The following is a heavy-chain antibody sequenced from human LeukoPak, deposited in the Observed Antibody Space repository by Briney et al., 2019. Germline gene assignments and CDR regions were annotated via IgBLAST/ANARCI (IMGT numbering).Heavy chain of an antibody. Sequence: GGSLRLSCAAPGFTFSTYAMTRVRQAPGKGLEWVSAISGSGDSTYYADSVKGRFTISRDNSKNTLYLQMNSLRAEDTAVYYCATTNIVATYYFDYWGQGTLVTVSS. CDR2: ISGSGDST. J-gene: IGHJ4*02. CDR3: ATTNIVATYYFDY. D-gene: IGHD5-12*01. CDR1: GFTFSTYA. V-gene: IGHV3-23*01.